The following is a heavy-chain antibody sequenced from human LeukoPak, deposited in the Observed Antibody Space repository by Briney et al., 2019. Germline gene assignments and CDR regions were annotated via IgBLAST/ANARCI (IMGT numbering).Heavy chain of an antibody. D-gene: IGHD3-9*01. CDR3: ARGLIYFEV. CDR2: ISSSSTTI. CDR1: GFTFSSYS. V-gene: IGHV3-48*04. Sequence: GGSLRLSCAASGFTFSSYSMMWVRQAPGKGLEWVSYISSSSTTIHYADSVKGRFTISRDNANNAVYLQMDTLRVEDTAVYYCARGLIYFEVWGQGTLVSVSS. J-gene: IGHJ4*02.